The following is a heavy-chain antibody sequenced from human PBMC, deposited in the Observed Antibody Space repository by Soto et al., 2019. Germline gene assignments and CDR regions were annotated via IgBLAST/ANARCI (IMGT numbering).Heavy chain of an antibody. J-gene: IGHJ4*02. CDR1: GTSIIAYY. Sequence: ETLSLTCNVSGTSIIAYYWTWIRQPPGKALEWIGYISYRGSTKYNPSLKSRVAISLDTSRNQFSLKLTPVTASDTAIYFCARDPELHGLDYWRQGTLVTVSS. D-gene: IGHD2-21*01. V-gene: IGHV4-59*01. CDR2: ISYRGST. CDR3: ARDPELHGLDY.